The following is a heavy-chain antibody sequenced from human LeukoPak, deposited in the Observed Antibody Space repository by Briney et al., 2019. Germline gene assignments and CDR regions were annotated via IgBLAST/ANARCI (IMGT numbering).Heavy chain of an antibody. J-gene: IGHJ3*02. D-gene: IGHD3-22*01. V-gene: IGHV4-4*07. CDR2: MYTSGST. CDR1: GGSISSYY. Sequence: SETLSLTCSVPGGSISSYYWSWIRQPAGNGLEWIGRMYTSGSTNYNPSLKSRVTMSLDTSKNQFSLQLSSVTAADTAVYYCASLSSGSAFDMWGQGTMVTVSS. CDR3: ASLSSGSAFDM.